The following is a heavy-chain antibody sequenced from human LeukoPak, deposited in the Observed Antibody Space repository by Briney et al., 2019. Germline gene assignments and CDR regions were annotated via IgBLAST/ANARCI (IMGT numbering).Heavy chain of an antibody. CDR3: AKEAYSGSSFDF. J-gene: IGHJ4*02. D-gene: IGHD6-6*01. CDR1: GITFRNYA. V-gene: IGHV3-23*01. Sequence: GGSLRLSCAASGITFRNYAMSWVRQAPGKGLEWVSTVSGNGESTFYADSVKGRFTISRANSKNTLYLQMKRLRADDMAIYYCAKEAYSGSSFDFWGQGTLVTVSS. CDR2: VSGNGEST.